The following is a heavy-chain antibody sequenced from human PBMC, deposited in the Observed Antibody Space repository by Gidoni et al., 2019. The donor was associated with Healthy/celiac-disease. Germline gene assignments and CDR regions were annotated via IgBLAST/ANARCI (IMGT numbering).Heavy chain of an antibody. D-gene: IGHD3-3*01. CDR1: GFTFSSYG. V-gene: IGHV3-33*01. J-gene: IGHJ4*02. CDR3: ARDGVEWGDY. Sequence: QVQLVESGGGVVQPGRSLSLSCAASGFTFSSYGMHWVRQAPGTGLEWVAVIWYDGSNKYYADSVKGRFTISRDNSKNTLYLQMNSLRAEDTAVYYCARDGVEWGDYWGQGTLVTVSS. CDR2: IWYDGSNK.